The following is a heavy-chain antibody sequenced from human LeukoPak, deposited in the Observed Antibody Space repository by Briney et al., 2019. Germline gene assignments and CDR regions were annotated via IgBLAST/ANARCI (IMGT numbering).Heavy chain of an antibody. CDR2: ISGSGGST. V-gene: IGHV3-23*01. Sequence: GGSLRFSCAASGFTFSSYAMSWVRQAPGKGLEWVSAISGSGGSTYYADSVKGRFTISRDNSKNTLYLQMNSLRAEDTAVYYCAKAVTTYSSSWHPTGDYWGQGTLVTVSS. D-gene: IGHD6-13*01. J-gene: IGHJ4*02. CDR3: AKAVTTYSSSWHPTGDY. CDR1: GFTFSSYA.